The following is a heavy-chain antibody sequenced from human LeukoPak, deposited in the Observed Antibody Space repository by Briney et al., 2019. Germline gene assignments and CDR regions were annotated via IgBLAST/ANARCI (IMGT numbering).Heavy chain of an antibody. D-gene: IGHD3-3*01. CDR2: IYYSGST. Sequence: PSETLSLTCTVSGDSIGHYYGTWVRQPRGKGREWIGYIYYSGSTNYNPPLQSRVTISVDKSKNQFSLELSSVTAADTAVYYCARDAGVLITHDAFDIWGQGTMVTVPS. CDR1: GDSIGHYY. V-gene: IGHV4-59*01. CDR3: ARDAGVLITHDAFDI. J-gene: IGHJ3*02.